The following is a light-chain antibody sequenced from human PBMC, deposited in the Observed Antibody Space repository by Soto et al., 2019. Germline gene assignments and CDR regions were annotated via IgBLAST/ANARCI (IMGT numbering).Light chain of an antibody. Sequence: DIQMTQSPSSLSASVGDSVTITCQASQGVGQYLSWYQQRPGKAPDLLIYDAVHLTTGGPSRFGGSGSRTHFTFTITNLQPEDGATYFCQQYESLPLTVGQGTRVE. CDR2: DAV. J-gene: IGKJ2*01. V-gene: IGKV1-33*01. CDR3: QQYESLPLT. CDR1: QGVGQY.